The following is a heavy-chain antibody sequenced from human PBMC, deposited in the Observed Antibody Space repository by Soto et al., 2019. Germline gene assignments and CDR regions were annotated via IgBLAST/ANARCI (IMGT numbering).Heavy chain of an antibody. D-gene: IGHD1-26*01. J-gene: IGHJ4*02. CDR3: ARASLSGSYWDFDY. CDR2: ISYDGSNK. V-gene: IGHV3-30-3*01. CDR1: GFTFSSYA. Sequence: LRLSCAASGFTFSSYAMHWVRQAPGKGLEWVAVISYDGSNKYYADSVKGRFTISRDNSKNTLYLQMNSLRAEDTAVYYCARASLSGSYWDFDYWGQGTLVTVSS.